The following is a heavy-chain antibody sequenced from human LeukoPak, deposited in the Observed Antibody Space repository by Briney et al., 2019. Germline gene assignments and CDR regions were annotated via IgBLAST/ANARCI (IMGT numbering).Heavy chain of an antibody. Sequence: RSETLSLTCAAYGGSFSGYYWSWIRQPPGKGLVWIGEINHSGSPNYNPSLKSRVTISIDTSKSQFSLKLSPVTAADTAVYYCARDLSDYYGSGSYRPIDAFDIWGQGTMVTVSS. CDR2: INHSGSP. CDR1: GGSFSGYY. V-gene: IGHV4-34*01. CDR3: ARDLSDYYGSGSYRPIDAFDI. D-gene: IGHD3-10*01. J-gene: IGHJ3*02.